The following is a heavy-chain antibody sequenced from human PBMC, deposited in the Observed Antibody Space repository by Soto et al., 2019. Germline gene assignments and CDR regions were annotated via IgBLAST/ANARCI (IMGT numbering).Heavy chain of an antibody. Sequence: ASVKVSCKASGYTFTSYGISWVRQAPGQGLEWMGWISAYNGNTNYAQKLQGRVTMTTDTSTSTAYMELRSLRSDDTAVYYCARAVRVGNCSGGRCPHNWFDPWGQGTLVTVSS. D-gene: IGHD2-15*01. CDR1: GYTFTSYG. V-gene: IGHV1-18*04. J-gene: IGHJ5*02. CDR3: ARAVRVGNCSGGRCPHNWFDP. CDR2: ISAYNGNT.